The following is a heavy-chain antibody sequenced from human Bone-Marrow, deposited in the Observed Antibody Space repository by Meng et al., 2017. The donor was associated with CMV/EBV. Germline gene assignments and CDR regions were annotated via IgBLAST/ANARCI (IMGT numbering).Heavy chain of an antibody. V-gene: IGHV4-61*01. CDR2: IYYSGST. D-gene: IGHD1-26*01. J-gene: IGHJ6*02. Sequence: SETLSLTCTVSGCSFSSGSYYWSWIRQPPGKGLEWIGCIYYSGSTNYNPSLKSRVTISVDTSKNHFSLKLSSVTAADTVVYYCARDLSVGATPPYYHGMDVWGQGTTVTGSS. CDR1: GCSFSSGSYY. CDR3: ARDLSVGATPPYYHGMDV.